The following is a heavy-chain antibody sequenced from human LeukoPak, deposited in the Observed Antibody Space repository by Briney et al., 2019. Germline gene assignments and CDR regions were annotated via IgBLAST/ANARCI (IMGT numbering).Heavy chain of an antibody. D-gene: IGHD3-10*01. CDR1: GGSSSSTIYY. CDR3: ARDRSEWFGESRAIWFDP. CDR2: IYYRGST. J-gene: IGHJ5*02. V-gene: IGHV4-39*07. Sequence: SETLSLTCTVSGGSSSSTIYYWGWIRQPPGKGLEWIGSIYYRGSTYYNPSLKSRVTISVDTSKSQFSLKLSSVTAEDTAVYYCARDRSEWFGESRAIWFDPWGQGTLVTVSS.